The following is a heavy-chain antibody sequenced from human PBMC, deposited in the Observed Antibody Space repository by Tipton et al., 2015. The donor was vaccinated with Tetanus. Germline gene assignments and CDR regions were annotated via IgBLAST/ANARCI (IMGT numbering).Heavy chain of an antibody. CDR3: ARASSSGFYNWFDP. V-gene: IGHV4-59*01. J-gene: IGHJ5*02. CDR2: VYSGGST. Sequence: TLSLTCSVSGGSINPYYWSWIRQPPGKGLEWLGYVYSGGSTYYNPSLKSRVTISLATSKNQFSLKLSSVTAADTAMYFCARASSSGFYNWFDPWGQGTLVTVSS. CDR1: GGSINPYY. D-gene: IGHD3-22*01.